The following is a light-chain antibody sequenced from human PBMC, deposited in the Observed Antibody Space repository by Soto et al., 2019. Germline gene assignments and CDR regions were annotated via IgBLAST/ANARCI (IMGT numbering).Light chain of an antibody. CDR2: KAS. CDR1: QSISIW. CDR3: QHYNSYTIT. V-gene: IGKV1-5*03. J-gene: IGKJ5*01. Sequence: DIQMTQSPSTLSASVGDRVTITCRASQSISIWLAWYQQKPGKAPKLLIYKASSLESGIPSRSSGNGSGTESTLTTTRLHTYDLSPHYCQHYNSYTITFCQGTRLQIK.